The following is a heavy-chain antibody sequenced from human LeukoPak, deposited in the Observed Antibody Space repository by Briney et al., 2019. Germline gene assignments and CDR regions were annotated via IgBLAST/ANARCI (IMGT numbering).Heavy chain of an antibody. CDR1: GFTFSSYE. Sequence: GGSLRLSCAASGFTFSSYEMNWVRQAPGKGLEWVSYISSSGSTIYYADSVKGRFTISRDNAKNSLYLQMNSLRAEDTAVYYCARDVVTETTYYFDYWGQGTLVTVSS. D-gene: IGHD1-20*01. CDR2: ISSSGSTI. V-gene: IGHV3-48*03. CDR3: ARDVVTETTYYFDY. J-gene: IGHJ4*02.